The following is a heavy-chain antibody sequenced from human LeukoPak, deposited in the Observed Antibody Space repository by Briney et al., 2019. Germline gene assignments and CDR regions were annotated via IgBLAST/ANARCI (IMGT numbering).Heavy chain of an antibody. V-gene: IGHV4-34*01. CDR2: INHSGST. Sequence: PSETLSLTCAVHGGSFSGYYWSWIRQPPGKGLEWIGEINHSGSTNYNPSLKSRVTISVDTSKNKFSLKLSSVTAADTAVYYCARGRGRFDYWGQGTLVTVSS. CDR3: ARGRGRFDY. CDR1: GGSFSGYY. J-gene: IGHJ4*02.